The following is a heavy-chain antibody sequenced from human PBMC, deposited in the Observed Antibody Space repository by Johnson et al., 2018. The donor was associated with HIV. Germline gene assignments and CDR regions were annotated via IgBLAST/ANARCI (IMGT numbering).Heavy chain of an antibody. CDR1: GFTVSTNY. V-gene: IGHV3-66*02. CDR2: ISWNSGSI. Sequence: MLLVESGGGLVHPGGSLRLSCTASGFTVSTNYMSWVRQAPGKGLEWVSVISWNSGSIGYADSVKGRFTISRDNSKNTLYLQMNSLRPEDTAAYYCATIAAHGAAFDIWGQGTVVTVSS. CDR3: ATIAAHGAAFDI. D-gene: IGHD6-13*01. J-gene: IGHJ3*02.